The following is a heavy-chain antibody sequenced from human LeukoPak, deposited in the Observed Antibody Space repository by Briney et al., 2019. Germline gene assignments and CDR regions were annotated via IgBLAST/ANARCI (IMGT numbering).Heavy chain of an antibody. D-gene: IGHD5-24*01. V-gene: IGHV4-59*01. CDR1: GGSFSSYY. Sequence: SETLSLTCAVYGGSFSSYYWSWLRQPPGKGLEWTGYIYYSGNTNYNPSLKGRVTISVDTSKNQFSLKLSSVTAADTAVYYCARGRDGYSVWGQGTLVTVSS. CDR3: ARGRDGYSV. CDR2: IYYSGNT. J-gene: IGHJ4*02.